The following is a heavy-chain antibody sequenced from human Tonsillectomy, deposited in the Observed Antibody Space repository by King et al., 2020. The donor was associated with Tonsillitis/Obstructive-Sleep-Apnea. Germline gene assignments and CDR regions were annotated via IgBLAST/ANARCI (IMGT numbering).Heavy chain of an antibody. CDR1: GFTFSSYA. D-gene: IGHD2-15*01. CDR3: AINGVAALDY. CDR2: ISYDGSNK. J-gene: IGHJ4*02. Sequence: HVQLVQSGGGVVQPGRSLRLSCAASGFTFSSYAMHWVRQAPGKGLECVAVISYDGSNKYYADSVKGRFTISRDNSRNTLYLQMNSLRPEDTAVYYCAINGVAALDYWGQGTLVTVSS. V-gene: IGHV3-30*01.